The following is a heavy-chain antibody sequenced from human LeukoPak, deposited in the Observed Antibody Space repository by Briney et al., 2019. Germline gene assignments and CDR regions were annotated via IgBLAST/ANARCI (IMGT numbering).Heavy chain of an antibody. CDR3: AREDRQWLVTTGHAFDI. D-gene: IGHD6-19*01. CDR2: IYTSGST. J-gene: IGHJ3*02. V-gene: IGHV4-4*07. CDR1: GGSISSYY. Sequence: SETLSLTCTVSGGSISSYYWSWIRQAAGKGLEWIGRIYTSGSTNYNPSLKSRVTMSVDTSKNQFSLKLSSVTAADTAVYYCAREDRQWLVTTGHAFDIWGQGTMVTVSS.